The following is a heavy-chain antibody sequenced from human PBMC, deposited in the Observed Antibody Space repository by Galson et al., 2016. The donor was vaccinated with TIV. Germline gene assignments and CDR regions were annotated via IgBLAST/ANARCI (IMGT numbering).Heavy chain of an antibody. CDR2: MYYSGSP. V-gene: IGHV4-39*02. CDR1: GGSISSNTYH. CDR3: VREGVRGMSGLDY. Sequence: SETLSLTCTVSGGSISSNTYHWGWIRQPPGRGLEWIGSMYYSGSPFYNPSLKSRVTMSVDTSKNRFSLNLQSVTAADTAVYFCVREGVRGMSGLDYWGQGILVTVSS. D-gene: IGHD3-10*02. J-gene: IGHJ4*02.